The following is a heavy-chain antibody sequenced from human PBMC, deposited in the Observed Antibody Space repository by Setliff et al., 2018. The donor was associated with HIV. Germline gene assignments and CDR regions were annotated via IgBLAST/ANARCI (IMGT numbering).Heavy chain of an antibody. Sequence: SETLSLTCTVSGGSISSHYWSWIRQPPGKGLEWIGYMYYSGSTNYNPSLKSRVTISVDTSKNQFSLKLSSVTAADTAVYYCARVYYYDSSGYHDAFDIWGQGTMVTV. J-gene: IGHJ3*02. D-gene: IGHD3-22*01. CDR2: MYYSGST. CDR3: ARVYYYDSSGYHDAFDI. CDR1: GGSISSHY. V-gene: IGHV4-59*11.